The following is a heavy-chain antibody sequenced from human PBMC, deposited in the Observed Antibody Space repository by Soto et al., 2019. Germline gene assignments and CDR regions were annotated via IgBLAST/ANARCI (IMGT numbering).Heavy chain of an antibody. J-gene: IGHJ3*02. Sequence: QVQLQESGPGLVKPSQTLSLTCTVSGGSISSGGYYWSWIRQHPGKGLEWIGYIYYSGSTYYNPSLKSRVTISIDTSKNQFSLKLSSVTAADTAVYYCGRVGCYDGSGYNAFVIWGQGTMVTVSS. CDR1: GGSISSGGYY. V-gene: IGHV4-31*03. D-gene: IGHD3-22*01. CDR3: GRVGCYDGSGYNAFVI. CDR2: IYYSGST.